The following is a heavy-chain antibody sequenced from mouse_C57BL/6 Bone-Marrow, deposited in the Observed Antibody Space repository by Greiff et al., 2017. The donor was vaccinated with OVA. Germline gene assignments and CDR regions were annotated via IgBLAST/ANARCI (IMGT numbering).Heavy chain of an antibody. CDR3: ARSKLRASLDY. D-gene: IGHD3-2*02. CDR2: INPYNGGT. CDR1: GYTFTDYY. Sequence: VQLKESGPVLVKPGASVKMSCKASGYTFTDYYMNWVKQSHGKSLEWIGVINPYNGGTSYNQKFKGKATLTVDKSSSTAYMELNSLTSEDSAVYYCARSKLRASLDYWGQGTTLTVSS. J-gene: IGHJ2*01. V-gene: IGHV1-19*01.